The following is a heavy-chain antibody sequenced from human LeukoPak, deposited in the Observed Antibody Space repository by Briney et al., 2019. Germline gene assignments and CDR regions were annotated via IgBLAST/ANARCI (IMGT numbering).Heavy chain of an antibody. J-gene: IGHJ4*02. Sequence: SETLSLTCAVYGGSFSGYYWSWIRQPPGKGLEWIGEINHSGSTNYNPSLKSRVTISVDTSKNQFSLKLSSVTAADTAVYYCARPHYYGSGSYRYWAQGTLVTVSS. CDR3: ARPHYYGSGSYRY. CDR1: GGSFSGYY. CDR2: INHSGST. V-gene: IGHV4-34*01. D-gene: IGHD3-10*01.